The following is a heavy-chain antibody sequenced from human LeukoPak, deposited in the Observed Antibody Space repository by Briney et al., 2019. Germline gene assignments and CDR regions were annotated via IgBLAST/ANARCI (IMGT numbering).Heavy chain of an antibody. V-gene: IGHV1-58*01. J-gene: IGHJ4*02. CDR2: IVVGSGNT. Sequence: SVKVSCKASGFTFTSSAVQWVRQARGQRLEWIGWIVVGSGNTNYAQKFQERVTITRDMSTSTAYMELSSLRSEDTAVYYCAAGPDYYDSSGYSYYFDCWGQGTLVTVSS. CDR1: GFTFTSSA. D-gene: IGHD3-22*01. CDR3: AAGPDYYDSSGYSYYFDC.